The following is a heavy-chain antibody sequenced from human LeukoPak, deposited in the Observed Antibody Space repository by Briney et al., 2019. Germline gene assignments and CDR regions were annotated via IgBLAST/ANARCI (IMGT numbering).Heavy chain of an antibody. CDR2: IYTSGST. D-gene: IGHD3-22*01. Sequence: SETLSLTCTVSGGSISSGSYYWSWIRQPAGKGLEWIGRIYTSGSTNYNPSLEGRVTISVDTSKNQFSLKLSSVTAADTAVYYCARVTTGGYYNCWGQGTLVTVSS. V-gene: IGHV4-61*02. CDR1: GGSISSGSYY. CDR3: ARVTTGGYYNC. J-gene: IGHJ4*02.